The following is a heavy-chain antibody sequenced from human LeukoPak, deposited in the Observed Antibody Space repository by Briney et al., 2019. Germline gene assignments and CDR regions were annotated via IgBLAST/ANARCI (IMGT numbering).Heavy chain of an antibody. CDR1: SGSISGSY. J-gene: IGHJ4*02. D-gene: IGHD2-2*01. Sequence: SETLSLTCTVSSGSISGSYWSWIRQPPGKGLEWIGYIYYSGNTNYNPSLKSRVTISVDTSNNQFSLKLSSVTAADTAVYYCARHPCTSSCRGGFDYWGQGTLVTVSS. CDR2: IYYSGNT. CDR3: ARHPCTSSCRGGFDY. V-gene: IGHV4-59*01.